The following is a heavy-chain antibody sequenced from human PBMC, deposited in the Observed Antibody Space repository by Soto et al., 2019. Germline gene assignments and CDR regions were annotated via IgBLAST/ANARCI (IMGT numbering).Heavy chain of an antibody. J-gene: IGHJ6*03. CDR2: ISWNSGSI. D-gene: IGHD3-3*01. V-gene: IGHV3-9*01. Sequence: EVQLVESGGGLVQPGRSLRLSCAASGFTFDDYAMHWVRQAPGKGLEWVSGISWNSGSIGYADSVKGRFTISRDKAKNSLYLQMNSLRAEDTALYYCARAITISGHGAYYYYMDVWGKGTTVTVSS. CDR1: GFTFDDYA. CDR3: ARAITISGHGAYYYYMDV.